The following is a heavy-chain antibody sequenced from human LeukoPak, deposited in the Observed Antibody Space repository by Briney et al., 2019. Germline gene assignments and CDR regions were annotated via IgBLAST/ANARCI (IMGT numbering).Heavy chain of an antibody. CDR3: ARVPLYSSGLDFDY. CDR2: INPNSGGT. D-gene: IGHD6-19*01. Sequence: GPVKVSCKASGYTFTGYYMHWVRQAPGQGLEWMGWINPNSGGTNYAQKFQGRVTMTRDTSISTAYMELSRLRSDDTAVYYCARVPLYSSGLDFDYWGQGTLVTVSS. J-gene: IGHJ4*02. CDR1: GYTFTGYY. V-gene: IGHV1-2*02.